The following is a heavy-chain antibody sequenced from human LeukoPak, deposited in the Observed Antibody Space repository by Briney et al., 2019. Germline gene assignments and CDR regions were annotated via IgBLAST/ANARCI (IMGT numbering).Heavy chain of an antibody. CDR3: ASDGGWGVNWFDP. D-gene: IGHD6-19*01. CDR2: ISSSSSYI. Sequence: KPGGSLRLSCAVSGFTFRSYSMNWVRQAPGKGLEWVSSISSSSSYIYYADSVKGRFTISRDNAKNSLYLQMNSLRAEDTAAYYCASDGGWGVNWFDPWGQGTLVTVSS. CDR1: GFTFRSYS. V-gene: IGHV3-21*01. J-gene: IGHJ5*02.